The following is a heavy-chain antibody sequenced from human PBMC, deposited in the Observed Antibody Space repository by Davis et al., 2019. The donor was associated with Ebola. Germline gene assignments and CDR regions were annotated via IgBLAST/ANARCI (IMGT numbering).Heavy chain of an antibody. Sequence: GESLKISCAASGFTFSSYAMNWVRQAPGKGLEWISAISGSGGSTSYPDSVKGRFTISRDNSKNPLYLQMNSLRAVDTAVPYCAKGGVYTRRSDYWGQGTLVTVSS. CDR2: ISGSGGST. CDR1: GFTFSSYA. CDR3: AKGGVYTRRSDY. D-gene: IGHD2-2*02. V-gene: IGHV3-23*01. J-gene: IGHJ4*02.